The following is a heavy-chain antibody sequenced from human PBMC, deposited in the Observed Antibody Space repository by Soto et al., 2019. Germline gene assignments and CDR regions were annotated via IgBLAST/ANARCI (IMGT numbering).Heavy chain of an antibody. CDR3: ARDRIVVVPAAIEGNFDY. V-gene: IGHV1-18*01. D-gene: IGHD2-2*02. CDR2: ISAYNGNT. J-gene: IGHJ4*02. CDR1: GYTFTSYG. Sequence: GASVKVSCKASGYTFTSYGISWVRQAPGQGLEWMGWISAYNGNTNYAQKLQGRVTMTTDTSTSTAYMELRSLRSDDTAVYYCARDRIVVVPAAIEGNFDYWGQGTLVTVSS.